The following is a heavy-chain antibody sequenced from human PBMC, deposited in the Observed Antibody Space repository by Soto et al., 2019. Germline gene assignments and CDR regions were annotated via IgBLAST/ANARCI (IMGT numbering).Heavy chain of an antibody. CDR2: ISYDGRNK. V-gene: IGHV3-30*04. CDR1: GFSFSSYA. CDR3: ARDERHQPDY. Sequence: GGSLRLFCAASGFSFSSYAMHWVRQAPGKGLEWVAVISYDGRNKYYADSVKGRITISRDNSKNTLYLEMDSLRGEDTAVYYCARDERHQPDYWGQRTLVTVSS. J-gene: IGHJ4*02.